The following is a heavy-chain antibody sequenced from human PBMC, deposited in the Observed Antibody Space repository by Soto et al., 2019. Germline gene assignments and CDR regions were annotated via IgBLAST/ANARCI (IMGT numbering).Heavy chain of an antibody. J-gene: IGHJ6*02. V-gene: IGHV4-59*01. Sequence: QVQLQESGPGLVKPSETLSLTCTVSGGSISSYYWSWIRQPPGKGLEWIGYIYYSGSTNYNPSLKSRVTISVDTSKNQFSLKLSSVTAADTAVYYCARGPVMGPYSSGWPYYYYGMDVWGQGTTVTVSS. D-gene: IGHD6-19*01. CDR2: IYYSGST. CDR1: GGSISSYY. CDR3: ARGPVMGPYSSGWPYYYYGMDV.